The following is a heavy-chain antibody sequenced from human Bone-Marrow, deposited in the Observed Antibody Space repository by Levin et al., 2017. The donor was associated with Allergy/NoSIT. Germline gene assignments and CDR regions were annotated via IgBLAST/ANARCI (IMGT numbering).Heavy chain of an antibody. V-gene: IGHV3-15*01. CDR1: GSTFSDAW. CDR3: STGWHHFLPYN. CDR2: INRKSDGGTT. D-gene: IGHD2-8*02. Sequence: KAGGSLRLSCAATGSTFSDAWMTWVRQAPGKGLEWVGHINRKSDGGTTEYAAPVKGRFTVSRDDAEKMLFLDMHSLKTEDTAVYFCSTGWHHFLPYNWGQGTLVTVSS. J-gene: IGHJ4*02.